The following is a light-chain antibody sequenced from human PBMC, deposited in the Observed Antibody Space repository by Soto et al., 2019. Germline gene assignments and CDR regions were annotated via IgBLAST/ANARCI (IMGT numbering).Light chain of an antibody. Sequence: DIQMTQSPSSVSASVGDRVTITCRASQDISSWVAWYQQKPGKAPKLLISAASSLQSGVPRRFSGSGSGTDFTLIISSLQPYDFATYFCQQGDSFPFTFGGGTKVEIK. CDR1: QDISSW. CDR2: AAS. V-gene: IGKV1-12*01. CDR3: QQGDSFPFT. J-gene: IGKJ4*01.